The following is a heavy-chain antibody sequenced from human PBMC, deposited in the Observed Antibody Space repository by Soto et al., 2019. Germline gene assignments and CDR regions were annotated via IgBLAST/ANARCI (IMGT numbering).Heavy chain of an antibody. CDR3: AKESITMVRGVILLTGGMDV. V-gene: IGHV3-23*01. D-gene: IGHD3-10*01. CDR2: ISSSGGST. J-gene: IGHJ6*02. Sequence: SLRLSRAASGYTFCSCAMSCVRQPPRKFLELVSAISSSGGSTYYADSVKSRCTISRDNSKNTLYLQMNSLRAEDMAVYYCAKESITMVRGVILLTGGMDVWGQGTTVTVSS. CDR1: GYTFCSCA.